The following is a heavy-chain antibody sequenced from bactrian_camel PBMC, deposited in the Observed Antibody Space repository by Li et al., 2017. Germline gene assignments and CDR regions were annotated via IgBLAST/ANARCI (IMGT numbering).Heavy chain of an antibody. CDR3: AAGHDCNREVVVPRY. CDR1: CPRGRYC. V-gene: IGHV3S55*01. CDR2: IDSYDES. Sequence: SCAFSCPRGRYCMGWFRQAPGKEREAVADIDSYDESNVADSVKGRFTISKDNAKNTLYLQMNSLKPEDTAMYYCAAGHDCNREVVVPRYWGQGTQVTVS. J-gene: IGHJ4*01. D-gene: IGHD2*01.